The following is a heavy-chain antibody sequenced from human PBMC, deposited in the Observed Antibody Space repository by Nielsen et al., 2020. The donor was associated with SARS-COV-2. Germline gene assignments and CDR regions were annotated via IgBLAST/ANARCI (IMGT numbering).Heavy chain of an antibody. J-gene: IGHJ4*02. CDR2: ISAYNGNT. Sequence: ASVKVSCKASGYTFTSYGISWVRQAPGQGLEWMGWISAYNGNTNYAQRLQGRVTMTTDTSTSTAYMELRSLRSDDTAVYYCARDSYSYGYSGYWGQGTLVTVSS. D-gene: IGHD5-18*01. CDR1: GYTFTSYG. V-gene: IGHV1-18*01. CDR3: ARDSYSYGYSGY.